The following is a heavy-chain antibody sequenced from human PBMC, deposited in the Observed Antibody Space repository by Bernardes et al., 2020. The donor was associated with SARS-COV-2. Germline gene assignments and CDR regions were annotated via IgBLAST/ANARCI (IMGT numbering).Heavy chain of an antibody. CDR3: ARGTHHPHQGVHAFDI. CDR2: LYHSGNT. V-gene: IGHV4-38-2*01. D-gene: IGHD3-10*01. Sequence: SETLSLTCAVSGYSISSGYYWGWIRQPPGKGREWIESLYHSGNTYYNPSLKSRVTVSVDTSKNQFSMKLTSVTAADTAMYYCARGTHHPHQGVHAFDIRGPGTMVTVSS. J-gene: IGHJ3*02. CDR1: GYSISSGYY.